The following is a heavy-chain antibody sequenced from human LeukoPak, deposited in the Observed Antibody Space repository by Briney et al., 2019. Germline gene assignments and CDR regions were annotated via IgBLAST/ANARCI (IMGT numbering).Heavy chain of an antibody. CDR2: IYYSGNT. CDR3: ARDSYGPRGDAFDI. J-gene: IGHJ3*02. D-gene: IGHD3-16*01. V-gene: IGHV4-61*08. Sequence: SSETLSLTCTVSGGSVSSGDYYWSWIRQPPGKGLEWVGYIYYSGNTNYNPSLKSRVTISVDTSKNQFSLKVSSVTAADTAVYYWARDSYGPRGDAFDIWSQGTMVTVSS. CDR1: GGSVSSGDYY.